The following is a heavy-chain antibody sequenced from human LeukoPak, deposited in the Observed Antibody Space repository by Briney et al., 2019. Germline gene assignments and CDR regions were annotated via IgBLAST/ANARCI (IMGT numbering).Heavy chain of an antibody. D-gene: IGHD3-10*01. CDR1: GLTFSNCA. Sequence: GGSLRLSCALSGLTFSNCAMSWIRQARGEGLVCVSTISNSGSDTYYADSVKGRFTISRDNSENTLYLQINNLRAEDTAIHYCAKVPYSDYGSGRPPFMDVWGQGTTVAVSS. J-gene: IGHJ6*02. CDR2: ISNSGSDT. V-gene: IGHV3-23*01. CDR3: AKVPYSDYGSGRPPFMDV.